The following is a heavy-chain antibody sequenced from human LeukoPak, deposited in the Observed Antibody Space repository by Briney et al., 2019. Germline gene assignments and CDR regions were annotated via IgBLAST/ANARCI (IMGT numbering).Heavy chain of an antibody. CDR2: IYYTGTS. V-gene: IGHV4-59*11. Sequence: SETLSLTCTVSGGSISSHYWGWIRQPPGKGLDWIGYIYYTGTSNHNPSLKSRVTLSVDTSKNHFSLKLTSVTAADTAVYYCARRYYYGSGSYFGDAFDIWGQGTMVTVSS. CDR3: ARRYYYGSGSYFGDAFDI. D-gene: IGHD3-10*01. CDR1: GGSISSHY. J-gene: IGHJ3*02.